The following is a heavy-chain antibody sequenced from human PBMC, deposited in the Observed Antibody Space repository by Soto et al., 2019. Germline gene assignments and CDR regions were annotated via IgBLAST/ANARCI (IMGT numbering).Heavy chain of an antibody. J-gene: IGHJ6*02. CDR1: GGSVSSGSYY. Sequence: SETLSLTCTVSGGSVSSGSYYWSWIRQPPGKGLEWIGYIYYSGSTNYNPSLKSRVTISVDTSKNQFSLKLSSVTAADTAVYYCARDRLEYSRFYYGMDVWGQGTTVTVSS. CDR2: IYYSGST. CDR3: ARDRLEYSRFYYGMDV. V-gene: IGHV4-61*01. D-gene: IGHD6-6*01.